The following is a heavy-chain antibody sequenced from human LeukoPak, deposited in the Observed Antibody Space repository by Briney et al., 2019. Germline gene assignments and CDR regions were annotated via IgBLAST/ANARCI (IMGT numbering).Heavy chain of an antibody. CDR2: VFHSGTT. Sequence: SETLSLTCDVSGYSISSGYYWGWIRQPPGKGLEWIGSVFHSGTTYYNPSLKSRVTISVDTSKNQLSLKSSSVTAADTAVYYCARLRGSTIFGVVILDYYMDVWGKGTTVTVSS. CDR1: GYSISSGYY. V-gene: IGHV4-38-2*01. D-gene: IGHD3-3*01. J-gene: IGHJ6*03. CDR3: ARLRGSTIFGVVILDYYMDV.